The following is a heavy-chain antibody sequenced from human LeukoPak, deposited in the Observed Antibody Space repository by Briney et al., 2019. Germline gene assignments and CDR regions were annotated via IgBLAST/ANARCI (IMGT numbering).Heavy chain of an antibody. CDR1: GFTFTYYG. CDR3: ARGPSGYHNT. D-gene: IGHD5-12*01. V-gene: IGHV3-30*02. Sequence: GGSLRLSCGASGFTFTYYGMHWVRQAPGKGLEWVTFVRSDGSDKYYADSVKGRFTFSRDNSKNTVYLQMNSLRPEDTAVYYCARGPSGYHNTGGQGTLVTVSS. J-gene: IGHJ4*02. CDR2: VRSDGSDK.